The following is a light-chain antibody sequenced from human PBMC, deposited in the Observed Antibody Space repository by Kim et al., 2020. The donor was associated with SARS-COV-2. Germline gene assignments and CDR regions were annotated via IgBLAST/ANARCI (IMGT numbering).Light chain of an antibody. CDR2: GAY. Sequence: LGERATRSCRASQSFSSSYLAWYLQKPGQAPRLLIYGAYIRATGIPDRFSGSGSGTDFTLTISSLAPEDFAVYYCQHYGDSAYTFGQGTKVDIK. J-gene: IGKJ2*01. V-gene: IGKV3-20*01. CDR1: QSFSSSY. CDR3: QHYGDSAYT.